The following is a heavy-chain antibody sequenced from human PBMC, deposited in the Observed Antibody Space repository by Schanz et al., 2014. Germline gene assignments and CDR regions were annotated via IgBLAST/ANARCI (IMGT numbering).Heavy chain of an antibody. CDR1: GSTIPTNA. CDR2: ISGNGGST. CDR3: AKVREWWPYYFDY. J-gene: IGHJ4*02. Sequence: EVKMVEAGGGLVQPGGCLLLSCASSGSTIPTNAISFVRQPPGKGLEWVSAISGNGGSTYFADSVKGRFTISRDNSDNTLFLQMNSLRAEDTAVYYCAKVREWWPYYFDYWGQGTLVTVSS. V-gene: IGHV3-23*04. D-gene: IGHD2-15*01.